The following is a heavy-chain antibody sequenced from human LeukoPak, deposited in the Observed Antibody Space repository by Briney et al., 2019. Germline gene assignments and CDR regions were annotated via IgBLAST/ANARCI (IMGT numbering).Heavy chain of an antibody. CDR3: AKDRLTNLNIGNLGYCSGGSCYSGFFDY. Sequence: PGGSLRLSCAASGLTFSSYAMSWVRQAPGKGLEWVSGISASGGSTYYADSVKGRFTISRDNSKNTLYLQMNSLRAEDTAVYYCAKDRLTNLNIGNLGYCSGGSCYSGFFDYWGQGTLVTVSS. CDR1: GLTFSSYA. CDR2: ISASGGST. J-gene: IGHJ4*02. V-gene: IGHV3-23*01. D-gene: IGHD2-15*01.